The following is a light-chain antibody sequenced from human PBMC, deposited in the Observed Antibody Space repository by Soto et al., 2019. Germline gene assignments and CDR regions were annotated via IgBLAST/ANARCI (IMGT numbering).Light chain of an antibody. Sequence: DIQMTQSPSSLSASVGDRVTITCRASRHISNYVAWFQQKPGKAPKSLIFGASSLQSGVPSKFSGGGSGTDFTLTISGLQAEDFSTYYCQQYNSYPWTYGQGTKVEIK. CDR1: RHISNY. V-gene: IGKV1-16*02. J-gene: IGKJ1*01. CDR2: GAS. CDR3: QQYNSYPWT.